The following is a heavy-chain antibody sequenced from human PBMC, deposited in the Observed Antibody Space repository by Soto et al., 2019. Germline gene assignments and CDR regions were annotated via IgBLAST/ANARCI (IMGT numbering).Heavy chain of an antibody. CDR1: GGSISSYY. Sequence: SETLSLPCTVSGGSISSYYWSWIRQPPGKGLEWIGYIYYSGSTNYNPSLKSRVTISVDTSKNQFSLKLSSVTAADTAVYYCARTRGIVATNPLYYYGMDVWGQGTTVTVSS. CDR2: IYYSGST. J-gene: IGHJ6*02. CDR3: ARTRGIVATNPLYYYGMDV. V-gene: IGHV4-59*01. D-gene: IGHD5-12*01.